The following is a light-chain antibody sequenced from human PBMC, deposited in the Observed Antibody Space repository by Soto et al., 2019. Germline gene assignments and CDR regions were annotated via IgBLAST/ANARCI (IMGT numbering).Light chain of an antibody. CDR3: QSYDISLSGVV. Sequence: QAVVTQSPSVSGAPGQRVTISCTGSSSNIGAGYDVHWYQQLPGTAPKLLIYDNSNWPSGVPDRFSGSKSVTSASLAITGLQAEDEADYYCQSYDISLSGVVFGGGTKLTVL. V-gene: IGLV1-40*01. CDR1: SSNIGAGYD. CDR2: DNS. J-gene: IGLJ2*01.